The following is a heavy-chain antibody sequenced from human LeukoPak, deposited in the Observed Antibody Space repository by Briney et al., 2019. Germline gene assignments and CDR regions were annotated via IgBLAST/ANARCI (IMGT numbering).Heavy chain of an antibody. D-gene: IGHD3-22*01. J-gene: IGHJ4*02. V-gene: IGHV4-59*08. CDR3: ARLGYYYDSSGYLN. CDR2: FYYSGST. Sequence: PSETLSLTCTVSGGSISSYYWSWIRQPPGKGLEWIGYFYYSGSTNYNPSLKSRVTISVDTSKNQFSLKLSSVTAADTAVYYCARLGYYYDSSGYLNWGQGTLVTVSS. CDR1: GGSISSYY.